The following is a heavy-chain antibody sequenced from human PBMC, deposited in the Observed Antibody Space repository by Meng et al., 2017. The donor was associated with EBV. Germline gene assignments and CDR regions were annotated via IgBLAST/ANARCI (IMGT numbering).Heavy chain of an antibody. D-gene: IGHD3-10*01. CDR3: ASESGRGYTPDY. V-gene: IGHV1-69*01. J-gene: IGHJ4*02. Sequence: VEWVPSAAEVKKPGLSLKVSFNTSGGPFRVSSISWVRQAPGQGREWLGGFLPRLGAPNYAQKFYSRFKITADESTSTHYMDLSSLRSEDTAIYHCASESGRGYTPDYWGQGTLVTVSS. CDR2: FLPRLGAP. CDR1: GGPFRVSS.